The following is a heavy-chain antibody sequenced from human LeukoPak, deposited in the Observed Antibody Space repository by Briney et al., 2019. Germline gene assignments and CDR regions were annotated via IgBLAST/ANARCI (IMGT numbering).Heavy chain of an antibody. CDR1: GYTLTSYD. D-gene: IGHD1-14*01. V-gene: IGHV1-8*01. Sequence: ASVKVSCKASGYTLTSYDINWVRQATGQGLEWMGWMNPNSGNTGYAQKFQGRVTMTRNTSISTAYMELSSLRSEDTAVYYCARVIRNHEIYYMDVWGKGTTVTVSS. J-gene: IGHJ6*03. CDR2: MNPNSGNT. CDR3: ARVIRNHEIYYMDV.